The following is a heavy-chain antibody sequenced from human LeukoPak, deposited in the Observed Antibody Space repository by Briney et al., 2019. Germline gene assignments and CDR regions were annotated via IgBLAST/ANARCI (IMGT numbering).Heavy chain of an antibody. D-gene: IGHD2-21*01. Sequence: GRSLRLSCAASGFTFSSYAMQWVRQAPGKGLEWVAVISFDVSNKYYADSVTGRFTISRDNSKNTLYLQMNSLRAEDTAVYYCANPETQSHIFDYWGQGTLVTVSS. V-gene: IGHV3-30*04. CDR2: ISFDVSNK. CDR1: GFTFSSYA. CDR3: ANPETQSHIFDY. J-gene: IGHJ4*02.